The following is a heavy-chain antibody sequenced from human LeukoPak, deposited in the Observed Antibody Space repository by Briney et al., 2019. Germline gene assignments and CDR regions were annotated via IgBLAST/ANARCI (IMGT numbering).Heavy chain of an antibody. CDR2: INHSGTT. CDR3: ARARMDV. J-gene: IGHJ6*02. CDR1: GGSISEYY. Sequence: SSETLSLTCAVYGGSISEYYWSWIRQPPGKGLEWIGDINHSGTTNYNPSSKSRVTISKETSKKQFYLKLSSVTAADTAVYYCARARMDVWGQGITVTVSS. V-gene: IGHV4-34*01.